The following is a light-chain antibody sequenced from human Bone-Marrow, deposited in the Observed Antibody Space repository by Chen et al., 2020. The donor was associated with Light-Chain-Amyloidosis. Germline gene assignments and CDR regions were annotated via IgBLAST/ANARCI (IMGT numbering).Light chain of an antibody. CDR2: RDT. J-gene: IGLJ2*01. V-gene: IGLV3-25*03. Sequence: SYELTQPPSVSVSPGQTAMITCSGDDLPTKYAYWYQQKPGQAPVLVIHRDTERPSGISERFSGSSSGTTATLTISGVRAEDEADYHCQSADSSGTYEVIFGGGTKLTVL. CDR1: DLPTKY. CDR3: QSADSSGTYEVI.